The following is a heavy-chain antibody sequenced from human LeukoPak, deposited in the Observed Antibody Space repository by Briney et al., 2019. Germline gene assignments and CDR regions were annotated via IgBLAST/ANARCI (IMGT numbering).Heavy chain of an antibody. CDR3: ARGLPQYSGGDDALDI. V-gene: IGHV4-59*01. CDR2: IYYSGST. D-gene: IGHD6-19*01. Sequence: SETLSLTCTVSGGSIIYYYWTWIRQPPGKGLEWIGYIYYSGSTNYNPSFKSRVTISVDSSKNQFSLRLSSVTAADTAVYYCARGLPQYSGGDDALDIWGQGTMVSVSS. CDR1: GGSIIYYY. J-gene: IGHJ3*02.